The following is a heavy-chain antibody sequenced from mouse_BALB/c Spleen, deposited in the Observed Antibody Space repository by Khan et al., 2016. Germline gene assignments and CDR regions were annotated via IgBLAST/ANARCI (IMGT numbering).Heavy chain of an antibody. J-gene: IGHJ4*01. CDR2: IHYSGST. CDR1: DYSITSGYS. V-gene: IGHV3-1*02. D-gene: IGHD1-1*02. CDR3: VRYGYYARDY. Sequence: EVQLQESGPDLVTPSQSLSLTCTVTDYSITSGYSWHWIRQFPGNKLEWMGYIHYSGSTNYNPSLKSRISINRDTSKNQFFLQLNSVTTEDTATXYCVRYGYYARDYWGQGTSVTVSS.